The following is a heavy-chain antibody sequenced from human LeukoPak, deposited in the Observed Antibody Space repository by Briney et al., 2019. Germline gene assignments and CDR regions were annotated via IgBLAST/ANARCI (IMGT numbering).Heavy chain of an antibody. Sequence: GGSLRLSCAASGFTFSSYAMSWVRQAPGKGLEWVSAISGSGGSTYYADSVKGRFTISRDNAKNSLYLQMNSLRAEDTAVYYCARGRRYSDYWGQGTLVTVSS. J-gene: IGHJ4*02. V-gene: IGHV3-23*01. CDR3: ARGRRYSDY. CDR2: ISGSGGST. D-gene: IGHD3-9*01. CDR1: GFTFSSYA.